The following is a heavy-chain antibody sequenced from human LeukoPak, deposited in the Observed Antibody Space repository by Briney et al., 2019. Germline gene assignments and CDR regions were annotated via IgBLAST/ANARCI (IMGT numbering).Heavy chain of an antibody. CDR2: ISYDGSNK. Sequence: PGRSLRLSCAASGFTFSSYGMHWVRQAPGKGLEWVAVISYDGSNKYYADSVKGRFTISRDNSKNTLYLQMNSLRAEDTAVYYCAKGPYIVVVPAAMGFYPWGQGTLVTVSS. CDR1: GFTFSSYG. V-gene: IGHV3-30*18. D-gene: IGHD2-2*01. CDR3: AKGPYIVVVPAAMGFYP. J-gene: IGHJ5*02.